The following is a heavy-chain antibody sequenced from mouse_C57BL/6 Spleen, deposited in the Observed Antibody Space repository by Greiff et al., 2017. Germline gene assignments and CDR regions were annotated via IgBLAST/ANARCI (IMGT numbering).Heavy chain of an antibody. CDR2: INPSNGGT. Sequence: QVQLQQPGTELVKPGASVKLSCKASGYTFTRYWMHWVKQRPGQGLEWIGNINPSNGGTNYNEKFKSKATLTVDKSSSTAYMQLSRLTSEDSAVYYGAKGGHAGYSQDYWGQGTTLTVSS. CDR3: AKGGHAGYSQDY. CDR1: GYTFTRYW. J-gene: IGHJ2*01. V-gene: IGHV1-53*01. D-gene: IGHD2-3*01.